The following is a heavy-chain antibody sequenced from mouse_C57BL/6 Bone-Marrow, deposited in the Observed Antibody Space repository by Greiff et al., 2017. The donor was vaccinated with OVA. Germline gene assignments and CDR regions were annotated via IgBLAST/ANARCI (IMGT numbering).Heavy chain of an antibody. CDR3: ARENYYSNSWFAY. D-gene: IGHD2-5*01. J-gene: IGHJ3*01. V-gene: IGHV1-55*01. CDR2: IYPGSGST. CDR1: GYTFTSYW. Sequence: QVQLQQSGAELVKPGASVKMSCKASGYTFTSYWITWVKQRPGQGLEWIGDIYPGSGSTNYNEKFKSKATLTVDTSSSTAYMQLSSLTSEDSAVYYCARENYYSNSWFAYWGQGTLVTVSA.